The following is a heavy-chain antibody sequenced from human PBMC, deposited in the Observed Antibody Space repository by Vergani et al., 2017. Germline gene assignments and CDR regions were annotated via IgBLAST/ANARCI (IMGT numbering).Heavy chain of an antibody. CDR1: GGSISSGGYS. Sequence: QLQLQESGSGLLKPSQTLSLTCAVSGGSISSGGYSWSCIRQPPGKGLAWIGYTYHSGSTYYNPSLKSRVTISVDRTKKQFTLKLSSVTAADTAVYYCSRVRGSIDPWGQGTLVTVSS. J-gene: IGHJ5*02. D-gene: IGHD3-10*01. CDR3: SRVRGSIDP. CDR2: TYHSGST. V-gene: IGHV4-30-2*01.